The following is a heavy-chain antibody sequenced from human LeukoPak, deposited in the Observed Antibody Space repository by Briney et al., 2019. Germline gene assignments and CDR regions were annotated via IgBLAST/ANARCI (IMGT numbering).Heavy chain of an antibody. CDR2: IGPGDDT. J-gene: IGHJ4*02. CDR3: AKNPSGRVIDY. Sequence: PSETLSLTCTVSGGSISSGDYYWSWIRQPPGKGLEWVSVIGPGDDTHYADPVKGRFTISRDNSKTTMNLQMNSLRAEDTAVYYCAKNPSGRVIDYLGQGTLVTVSS. D-gene: IGHD3-10*01. CDR1: GGSISSGDYY. V-gene: IGHV3-53*01.